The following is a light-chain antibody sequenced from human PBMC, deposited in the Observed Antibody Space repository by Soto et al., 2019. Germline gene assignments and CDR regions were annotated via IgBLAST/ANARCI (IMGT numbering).Light chain of an antibody. J-gene: IGKJ3*01. CDR1: QGIRNF. CDR2: AAS. CDR3: QKYSSVPV. V-gene: IGKV1-27*01. Sequence: DIQMTQSPTSLSASVGDRVTITCRASQGIRNFVAWYQQKPGKAPKLLIYAASTLQSGVPSRFSGSGSGTDFTLTINGRQPEDVATYSCQKYSSVPVFGPGTKVEIK.